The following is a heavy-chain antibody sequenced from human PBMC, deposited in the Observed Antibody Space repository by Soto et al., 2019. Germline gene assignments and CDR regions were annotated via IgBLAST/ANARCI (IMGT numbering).Heavy chain of an antibody. D-gene: IGHD2-8*01. V-gene: IGHV4-59*01. CDR3: ASLFYCTNGVCPEGFAFDI. CDR1: GGSISSYY. J-gene: IGHJ3*02. Sequence: QVQLQESGPGLVKPSETLSLTCTVSGGSISSYYWSWIRQPPGKGLEWIGYIYYSGSTNYNPSLKSRVTISVDTSKNQFSLKLSSVTAADTAVYYCASLFYCTNGVCPEGFAFDIWGQGTMVTVSS. CDR2: IYYSGST.